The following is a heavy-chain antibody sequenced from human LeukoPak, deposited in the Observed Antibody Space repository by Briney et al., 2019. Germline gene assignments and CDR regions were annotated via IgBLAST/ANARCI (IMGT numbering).Heavy chain of an antibody. J-gene: IGHJ4*02. Sequence: GGSLRLSCAASGFTFSSYSMNWVRQAPGKGLEWVSYIGGSGGPIYYADSVKGRFTISRENAKNSLYLQMNSLRAEDTAVYYCARDTSAKPRGFFDYWGQGTLVTVSS. D-gene: IGHD1-26*01. CDR2: IGGSGGPI. V-gene: IGHV3-48*04. CDR1: GFTFSSYS. CDR3: ARDTSAKPRGFFDY.